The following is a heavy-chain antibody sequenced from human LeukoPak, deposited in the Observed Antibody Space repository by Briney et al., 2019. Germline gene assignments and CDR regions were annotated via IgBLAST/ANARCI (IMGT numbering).Heavy chain of an antibody. Sequence: AAVKVSCKASGYTFTSYGISWVRQAPGQGLEWMGWISAYNGNTNYAQKFQGRVTMTEDTSTDTAYMELSSLRSEDTAVYYCATVNSGYDSALYFDYWAREPWSPSPQ. V-gene: IGHV1-18*01. CDR1: GYTFTSYG. D-gene: IGHD5-12*01. CDR2: ISAYNGNT. CDR3: ATVNSGYDSALYFDY. J-gene: IGHJ4*02.